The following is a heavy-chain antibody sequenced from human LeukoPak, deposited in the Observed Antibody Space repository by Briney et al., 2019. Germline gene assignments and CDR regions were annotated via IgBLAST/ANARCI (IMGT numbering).Heavy chain of an antibody. V-gene: IGHV3-33*08. CDR1: GFTFDDYA. CDR3: ARTPYGGKGKYYFDY. CDR2: IWYDGSNK. D-gene: IGHD4-23*01. J-gene: IGHJ4*02. Sequence: GGSLRLSCAASGFTFDDYAMHWVRQAPGKGLEWVAVIWYDGSNKYYADSVKGRFTISRDNSKNTLYLQMNSLRAEDTAVYYCARTPYGGKGKYYFDYWGQGTLVTVSS.